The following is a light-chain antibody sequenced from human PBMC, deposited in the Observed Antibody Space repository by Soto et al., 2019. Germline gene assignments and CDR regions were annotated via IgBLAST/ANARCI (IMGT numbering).Light chain of an antibody. V-gene: IGKV1-5*03. CDR3: QQYGKLPIT. Sequence: DIQMTQSPSTLSASVGDRVSITCRTSQSINSWLAWYQQKPGEAPKLLIYKASSLESGVPSRFSGSGSGTDFTLTISSLEPEDFAVYYCQQYGKLPITFGQGTRLEIK. CDR1: QSINSW. J-gene: IGKJ5*01. CDR2: KAS.